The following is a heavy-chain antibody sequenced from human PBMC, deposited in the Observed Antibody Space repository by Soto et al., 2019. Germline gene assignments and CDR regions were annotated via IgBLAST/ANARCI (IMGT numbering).Heavy chain of an antibody. V-gene: IGHV3-23*01. CDR3: ARRSSGWYFDS. D-gene: IGHD6-19*01. CDR2: ISGSGGGT. CDR1: GFTFSSYA. J-gene: IGHJ4*02. Sequence: EVQLLESGGGLVQPGGSLRLSCAASGFTFSSYAMSWVRQAPGKGLEWVSAISGSGGGTYYANSVKGRFTISGDNAKNPLYLQMTGLRAVDTAVYSGARRSSGWYFDSWGQGTLVTVSS.